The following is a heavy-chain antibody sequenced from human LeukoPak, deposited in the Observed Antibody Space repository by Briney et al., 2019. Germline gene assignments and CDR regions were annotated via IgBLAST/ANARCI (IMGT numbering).Heavy chain of an antibody. J-gene: IGHJ4*02. V-gene: IGHV3-7*03. CDR1: GFTFSSYW. CDR3: AREGYFDWLFPRPAYYFDY. Sequence: GGSLRLSCAASGFTFSSYWMSWVRQAPGKGLEWVANIKQDGSEKYYVDSVKGRFTISRDNAKNSLYLQMNSLRAEDTAVYYCAREGYFDWLFPRPAYYFDYWGQGTLVTVSS. D-gene: IGHD3-9*01. CDR2: IKQDGSEK.